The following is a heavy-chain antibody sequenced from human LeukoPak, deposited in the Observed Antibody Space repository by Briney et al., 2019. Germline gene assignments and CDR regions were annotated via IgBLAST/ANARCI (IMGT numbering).Heavy chain of an antibody. J-gene: IGHJ6*03. D-gene: IGHD3/OR15-3a*01. CDR2: ISSSSSTI. Sequence: GGSLRLSCAASGFTFSSYSMNWVRQAPGKGLEWVSYISSSSSTIYYADSVKGRFTISRDNAKNSLYLQMNSLRAEDTAVYYCARDAGLYYYYKDVWGKGTTVTVSS. CDR1: GFTFSSYS. V-gene: IGHV3-48*01. CDR3: ARDAGLYYYYKDV.